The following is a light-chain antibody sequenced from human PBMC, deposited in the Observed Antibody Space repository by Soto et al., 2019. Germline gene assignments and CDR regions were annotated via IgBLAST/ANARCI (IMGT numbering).Light chain of an antibody. CDR2: LGS. J-gene: IGKJ2*01. CDR1: QSLLHSDGYNY. Sequence: DIVMTQSLLSLPVTPGEPASISCRSSQSLLHSDGYNYLDWYLQKTGQSPQLLIYLGSNRSSGVPDRFSGSGSGTDFTLKISRVEAEDVGVYYCMQALQTPQMYTFGQGTKLEIK. V-gene: IGKV2-28*01. CDR3: MQALQTPQMYT.